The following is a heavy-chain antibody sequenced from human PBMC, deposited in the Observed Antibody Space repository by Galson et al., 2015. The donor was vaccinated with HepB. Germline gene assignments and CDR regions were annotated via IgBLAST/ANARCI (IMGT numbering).Heavy chain of an antibody. CDR2: ISSTT. CDR3: ARDYGLEY. Sequence: SLRLSCAASGFTFSDYAMSWVRQAPGKGLEWVSAISSTTYYADSVKGRFTISRDNAKDSLFLQMNSLRAEDTAVYYCARDYGLEYWGQGTPVTVSS. D-gene: IGHD4-17*01. J-gene: IGHJ4*02. CDR1: GFTFSDYA. V-gene: IGHV3-23*01.